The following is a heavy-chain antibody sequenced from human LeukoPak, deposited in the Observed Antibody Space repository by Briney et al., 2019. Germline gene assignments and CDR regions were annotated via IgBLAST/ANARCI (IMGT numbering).Heavy chain of an antibody. CDR1: GFTFSSYA. Sequence: GGSLRLSCAASGFTFSSYAMSWVRQAPGKGLEWVAVISYDGINKYYGDSVKGRFTISRDNSKNTLYLQVNSLRAEDTAVYYCAKDLHFYDTSGHYRYYYFGMDVWGQGTTVTVSS. CDR3: AKDLHFYDTSGHYRYYYFGMDV. J-gene: IGHJ6*02. V-gene: IGHV3-30*18. CDR2: ISYDGINK. D-gene: IGHD3-22*01.